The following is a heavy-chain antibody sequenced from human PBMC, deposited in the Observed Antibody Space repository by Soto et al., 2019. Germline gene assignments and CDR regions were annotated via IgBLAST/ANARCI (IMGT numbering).Heavy chain of an antibody. CDR2: IIPILGIA. CDR3: GISAYSLSGRDHNDDHPGDAFDS. D-gene: IGHD3-10*01. V-gene: IGHV1-69*02. CDR1: GGTFSSYT. Sequence: ASVKVSCKASGGTFSSYTISWVRQAPGQGLEWMGRIIPILGIANYAQKVQGRVTITADKSTSTAYMELSSLRSEDTAVYYCGISAYSLSGRDHNDDHPGDAFDSWRQGPMVTVSS. J-gene: IGHJ3*02.